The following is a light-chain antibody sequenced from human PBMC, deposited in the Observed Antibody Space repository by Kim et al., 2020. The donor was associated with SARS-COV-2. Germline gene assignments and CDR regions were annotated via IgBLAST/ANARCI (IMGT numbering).Light chain of an antibody. CDR1: VLAKKY. CDR3: YSAADNNLI. Sequence: SYELIQPSSVSVSPGQTARITCSGDVLAKKYARWFQQKAGQAPVLVIYKDSERPSEIPERFSGSSSGTTVTLTISGAQVEDEADYYCYSAADNNLIFGGGTQLTVL. V-gene: IGLV3-27*01. CDR2: KDS. J-gene: IGLJ2*01.